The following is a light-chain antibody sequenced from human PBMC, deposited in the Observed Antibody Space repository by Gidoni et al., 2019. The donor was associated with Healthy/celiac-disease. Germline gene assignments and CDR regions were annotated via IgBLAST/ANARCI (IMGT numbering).Light chain of an antibody. Sequence: QSVLTQPPSVSGAPGQRVTLSCTGSSPTIGAGYDVHWYQQLPGTAPKLLIYGNSNRPSGVPDRFSGSKSGTSASLAITGLQAEDEADYYCQSYDSSLSGSVCGTGTKFTVL. CDR1: SPTIGAGYD. CDR2: GNS. J-gene: IGLJ1*01. V-gene: IGLV1-40*01. CDR3: QSYDSSLSGSV.